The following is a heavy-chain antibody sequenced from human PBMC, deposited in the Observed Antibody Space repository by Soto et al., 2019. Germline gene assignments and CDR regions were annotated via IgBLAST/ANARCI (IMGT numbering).Heavy chain of an antibody. D-gene: IGHD4-17*01. V-gene: IGHV4-59*01. CDR1: GGYISSYY. J-gene: IGHJ4*02. CDR3: ARGYGDYGY. CDR2: IYYSGST. Sequence: SETLSLTCTVSGGYISSYYCSWIRQPPGKGLEWIGYIYYSGSTNYNPSLKSRVTISVDTSKNQFSLKLSSVTAADTAVYYCARGYGDYGYRGQGTLVTVSS.